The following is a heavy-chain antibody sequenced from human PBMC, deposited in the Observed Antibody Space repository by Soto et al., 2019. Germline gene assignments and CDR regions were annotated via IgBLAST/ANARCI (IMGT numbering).Heavy chain of an antibody. CDR3: ARNIVVVPAAIRNYYYGMDV. CDR2: IDPSDSYT. V-gene: IGHV5-10-1*01. CDR1: GYSFTSYW. J-gene: IGHJ6*02. D-gene: IGHD2-2*02. Sequence: GESLKISCEGSGYSFTSYWISWVRQMPGKGLEWMGRIDPSDSYTNYSPSFQGHVTISADKSISTAYLQWSSLKASDTAMYYCARNIVVVPAAIRNYYYGMDVWGQGTTVTVSS.